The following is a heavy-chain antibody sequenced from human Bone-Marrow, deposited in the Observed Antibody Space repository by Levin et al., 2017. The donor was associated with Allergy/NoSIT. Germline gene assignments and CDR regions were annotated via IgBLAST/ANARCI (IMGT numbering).Heavy chain of an antibody. D-gene: IGHD3-10*01. V-gene: IGHV3-7*03. Sequence: PGGSLRLSCAASGFAFSSNWMTWVRQAPGKGLEWVANIKQDGSEKYYVDSVKGRFTISRDNAKNSLYLQMNGLRAEDTAVYYCASWTGRDYWGQGTLVTVSS. CDR1: GFAFSSNW. CDR3: ASWTGRDY. J-gene: IGHJ4*02. CDR2: IKQDGSEK.